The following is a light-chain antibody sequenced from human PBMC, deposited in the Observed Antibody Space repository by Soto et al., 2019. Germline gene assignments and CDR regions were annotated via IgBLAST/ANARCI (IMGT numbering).Light chain of an antibody. J-gene: IGLJ1*01. CDR3: CSYAGSYTEV. CDR2: DVS. Sequence: LTQPRSVSGSPGQSVTISCTGTSSDVGGYNYVSWYQQHPGKAPKLMIYDVSKRPSGVPDRFSGSKSGNTASLTISGLQAEDEADYYCCSYAGSYTEVFGTGTKVTVL. CDR1: SSDVGGYNY. V-gene: IGLV2-11*01.